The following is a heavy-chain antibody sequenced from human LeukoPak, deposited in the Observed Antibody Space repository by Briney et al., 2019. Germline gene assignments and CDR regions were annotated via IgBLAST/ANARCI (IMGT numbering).Heavy chain of an antibody. Sequence: ASVKVSCKASGYTFTSYDINWVRQATGQGLEWMGWINPNSGNTGYAQKFQGRVTMTRNTSISTAYMELSSLRSEDTAVYYCARSGGGYGDYDEVPFDYWGQGTLVTVSS. V-gene: IGHV1-8*01. J-gene: IGHJ4*02. CDR2: INPNSGNT. D-gene: IGHD4-17*01. CDR3: ARSGGGYGDYDEVPFDY. CDR1: GYTFTSYD.